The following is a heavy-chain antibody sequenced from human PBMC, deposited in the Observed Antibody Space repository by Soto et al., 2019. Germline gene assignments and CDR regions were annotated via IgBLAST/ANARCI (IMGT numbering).Heavy chain of an antibody. Sequence: QVQLVQSGAEVKKPGASVKVSCKASGYTFTSYGISWVRQAPGQGLEWMGWISAYNGNTNYAQKLQGRVTMTTDTYTSTAYMELRSLRSYDTYGYYCASSYCGGDCYAVYYYDGIDVWAQGTTVTVSS. CDR2: ISAYNGNT. J-gene: IGHJ6*02. CDR1: GYTFTSYG. CDR3: ASSYCGGDCYAVYYYDGIDV. D-gene: IGHD2-21*02. V-gene: IGHV1-18*01.